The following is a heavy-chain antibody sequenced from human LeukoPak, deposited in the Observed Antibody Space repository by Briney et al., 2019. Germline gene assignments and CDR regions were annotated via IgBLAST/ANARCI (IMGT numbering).Heavy chain of an antibody. CDR2: VYSGGST. CDR1: GFTFSNYA. J-gene: IGHJ4*02. D-gene: IGHD6-6*01. V-gene: IGHV3-53*01. Sequence: GGSLRLSCAASGFTFSNYAMSWVRQAPGKGLEWVSVVYSGGSTYYADSVKGRFTISRDNSKNTLYLQMNNLRAEDTAVYYCARFHSSSPYYFDYWGQGTLVTVSS. CDR3: ARFHSSSPYYFDY.